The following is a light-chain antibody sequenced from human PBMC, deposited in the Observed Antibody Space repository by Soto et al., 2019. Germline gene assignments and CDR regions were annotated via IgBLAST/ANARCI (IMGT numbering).Light chain of an antibody. CDR1: QAISNY. Sequence: DIQMTQSPSFLSASVGDRVTITCRASQAISNYLTWYQQKQGKAHNXLIFGAKTLQSGVPSRFSGSGSGTDLTITITTLQPEDFGIYYCQQCHTTPLTFGQGTRLDIK. J-gene: IGKJ5*01. CDR2: GAK. CDR3: QQCHTTPLT. V-gene: IGKV1-39*01.